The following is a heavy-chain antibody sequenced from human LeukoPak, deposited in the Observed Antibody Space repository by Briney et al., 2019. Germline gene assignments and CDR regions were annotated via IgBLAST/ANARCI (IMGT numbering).Heavy chain of an antibody. Sequence: GGSLRLSCAASGFTFKTYWMTWVRQAPGKGLEWVANIKEDGSEKYYVDSVKGRFTISRDNAKNSLYLQMNSLRAEDTAMYYCATDLGAYTSDYYWGQGTPVTVSS. J-gene: IGHJ4*02. CDR1: GFTFKTYW. V-gene: IGHV3-7*03. CDR3: ATDLGAYTSDYY. CDR2: IKEDGSEK. D-gene: IGHD1-26*01.